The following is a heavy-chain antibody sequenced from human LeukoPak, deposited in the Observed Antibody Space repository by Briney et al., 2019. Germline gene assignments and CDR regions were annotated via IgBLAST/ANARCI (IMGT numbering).Heavy chain of an antibody. V-gene: IGHV4-59*11. J-gene: IGHJ5*02. CDR1: GDSINTHY. CDR2: IYYSGST. D-gene: IGHD3-22*01. Sequence: SETLSLTCTVSGDSINTHYWSWIRQPPGKGLEWIGYIYYSGSTNYNPSLKSRVSISVDTSKNQFSLQLTSVSAADTAVYYCARDRRYYETNGSPLGWLDPWGQGTLVTVSS. CDR3: ARDRRYYETNGSPLGWLDP.